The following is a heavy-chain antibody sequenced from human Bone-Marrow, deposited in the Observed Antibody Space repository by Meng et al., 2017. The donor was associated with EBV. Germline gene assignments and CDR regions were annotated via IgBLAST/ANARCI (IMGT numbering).Heavy chain of an antibody. CDR1: GDSINSGGYY. CDR2: IFFRGET. V-gene: IGHV4-30-4*08. J-gene: IGHJ5*02. Sequence: LQESGPGLGNPSQTLSLTCAGTGDSINSGGYYWSWIRQAPGKGLEWIGYIFFRGETYYTSSFRSRTTISLDTSKNQFSLKLTSVTAADTAVYYCARAGGSFTVDPWGQGALVTVSS. CDR3: ARAGGSFTVDP. D-gene: IGHD1-26*01.